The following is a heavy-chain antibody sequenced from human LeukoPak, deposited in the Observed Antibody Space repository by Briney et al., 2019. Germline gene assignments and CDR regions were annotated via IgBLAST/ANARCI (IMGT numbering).Heavy chain of an antibody. D-gene: IGHD3-9*01. J-gene: IGHJ3*02. CDR1: GGTFSSYA. V-gene: IGHV1-69*01. CDR2: IIPIFGTA. CDR3: ARNRLGNHQRAFDI. Sequence: SVKVSCKASGGTFSSYAISWVRQAPGQGLEWMRGIIPIFGTANYALKFQGRVTITADESTSTAYMELSSLRSEDTAVYYCARNRLGNHQRAFDIWGQGTMVTVSS.